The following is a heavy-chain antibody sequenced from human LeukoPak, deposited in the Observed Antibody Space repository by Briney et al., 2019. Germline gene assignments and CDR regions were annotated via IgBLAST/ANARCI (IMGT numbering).Heavy chain of an antibody. CDR2: INHSGST. J-gene: IGHJ3*02. CDR1: GGSFSGYY. V-gene: IGHV4-34*01. CDR3: GVNKYGGSSDAFDI. Sequence: PSETLSLTCAVYGGSFSGYYWSWIRQPPGKGLEWIGEINHSGSTNYNPSLKSRVTISVDTSKNQFSLKLSSVTAADTSVYYCGVNKYGGSSDAFDIWGQGTMVTVSS. D-gene: IGHD5-12*01.